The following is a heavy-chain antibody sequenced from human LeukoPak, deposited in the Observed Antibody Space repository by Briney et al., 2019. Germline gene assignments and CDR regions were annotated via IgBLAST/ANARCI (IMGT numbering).Heavy chain of an antibody. CDR2: VTESGDRS. D-gene: IGHD2-2*01. CDR3: ARDPSRRHDY. CDR1: GFTFRDYA. J-gene: IGHJ4*02. V-gene: IGHV3-23*01. Sequence: PGGSLRLSCAASGFTFRDYAMSWVRQAPGKGLEWVSFVTESGDRSLYAESVQGRFTISRDNFKNTLSLQMNSLRVEDTAVYYCARDPSRRHDYWGQGTLVTASS.